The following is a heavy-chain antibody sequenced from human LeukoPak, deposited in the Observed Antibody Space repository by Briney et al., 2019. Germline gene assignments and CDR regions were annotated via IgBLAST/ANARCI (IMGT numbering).Heavy chain of an antibody. CDR1: GFAFSSYE. CDR3: ARATNWGWVGAFDI. Sequence: QAGGSLRLSCAASGFAFSSYEMNWVRQAPGKGLEWVSYISSSGSTIYYADSVRGRFTISRDNAKNSLYLQMNSLRAEDTAVYYCARATNWGWVGAFDIWGQGTMVTVSS. D-gene: IGHD7-27*01. J-gene: IGHJ3*02. V-gene: IGHV3-48*03. CDR2: ISSSGSTI.